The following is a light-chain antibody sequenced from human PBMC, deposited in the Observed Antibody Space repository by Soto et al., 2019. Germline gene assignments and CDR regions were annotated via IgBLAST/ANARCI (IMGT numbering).Light chain of an antibody. V-gene: IGKV3-20*01. CDR3: QQYGSSPPWT. Sequence: EIVLTHSPGTLSLSPCERATLSSSASQSVSNNYLAWYQQKPGQAPRLLIYGASSRATGIPDRFSGSGSGTDFTLTISRLEPEDFAVYYCQQYGSSPPWTFGQGTKVDIK. J-gene: IGKJ1*01. CDR2: GAS. CDR1: QSVSNNY.